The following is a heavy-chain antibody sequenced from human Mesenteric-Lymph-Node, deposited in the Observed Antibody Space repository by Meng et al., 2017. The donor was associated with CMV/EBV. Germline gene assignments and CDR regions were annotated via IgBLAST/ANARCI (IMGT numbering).Heavy chain of an antibody. D-gene: IGHD5/OR15-5a*01. V-gene: IGHV4-61*01. CDR1: CYSSSSYY. J-gene: IGHJ2*01. Sequence: CYSSSSYYWWWSLQPPREELEWIVCIYYCGTTNYNHPLRNRLAISVEKSTNQFSPKLTCVASADTTVDYCAGDRGPAGAFRVYYFDLWGRGTLVTVSS. CDR3: AGDRGPAGAFRVYYFDL. CDR2: IYYCGTT.